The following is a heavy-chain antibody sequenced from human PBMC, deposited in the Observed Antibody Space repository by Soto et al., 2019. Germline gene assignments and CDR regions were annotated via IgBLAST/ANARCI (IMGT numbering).Heavy chain of an antibody. J-gene: IGHJ6*02. D-gene: IGHD6-13*01. CDR2: IIPFFGAA. Sequence: QVQLVQSGAEVKKTGSSVKVSCKASGGSFSSYAISWVRQAPGQGLEWMGGIIPFFGAANYAQKFQGRVPITANESTSTGYMVLSSLRTEHTAEYYCAGDRMTAASSYYYYYGMDVWGQGTTVTVSS. CDR1: GGSFSSYA. V-gene: IGHV1-69*01. CDR3: AGDRMTAASSYYYYYGMDV.